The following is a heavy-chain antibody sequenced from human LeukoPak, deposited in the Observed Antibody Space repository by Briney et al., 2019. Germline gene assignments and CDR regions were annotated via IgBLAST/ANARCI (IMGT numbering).Heavy chain of an antibody. Sequence: PGGSLRLSCAASEFTFSSYAMTWVRQAPGKGLEWVSAISGSGGTTYYADSVKGRFAISRDNSKNTLYLQMSSLRAEDTAVYYCAKENGYNGYDVFDYWGQGTLVTVSS. CDR1: EFTFSSYA. J-gene: IGHJ4*02. D-gene: IGHD5-12*01. CDR3: AKENGYNGYDVFDY. V-gene: IGHV3-23*01. CDR2: ISGSGGTT.